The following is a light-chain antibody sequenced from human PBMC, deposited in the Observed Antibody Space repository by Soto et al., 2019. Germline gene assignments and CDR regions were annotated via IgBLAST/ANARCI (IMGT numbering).Light chain of an antibody. CDR1: QSVRSY. CDR3: QQRSNWPGLT. J-gene: IGKJ4*01. CDR2: GAS. Sequence: EIVLTQSPATLSLSPGERATLSCRASQSVRSYLAWYQQKPGQAPRLLIYGASTRATGIPTRFSGSGSATNFTLTISSLEPEDLAVYYCQQRSNWPGLTFGGGTKVEIK. V-gene: IGKV3-11*01.